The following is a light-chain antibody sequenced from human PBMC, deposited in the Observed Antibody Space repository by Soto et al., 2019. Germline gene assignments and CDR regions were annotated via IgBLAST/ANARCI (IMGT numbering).Light chain of an antibody. CDR2: GAS. J-gene: IGKJ1*01. Sequence: EIVMTQPPATLSVSPGERATLSCRASQSVSSNLAWYQQKPGQAPRLLIYGASTRATGIPARFSGSGSGTEFTLTISSRQSEDFAVYYCQHYNNWPRTFGQGTKVEIK. CDR1: QSVSSN. V-gene: IGKV3-15*01. CDR3: QHYNNWPRT.